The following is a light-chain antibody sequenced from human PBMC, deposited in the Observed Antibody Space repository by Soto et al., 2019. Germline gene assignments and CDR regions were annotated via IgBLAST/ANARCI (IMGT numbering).Light chain of an antibody. V-gene: IGKV1-9*01. J-gene: IGKJ2*01. CDR3: QQLNSYPRT. Sequence: DIQLTQSPSFLSASVGDRVTITCRASQGINSYLAWYQQKPGKAPKLLIYAASTLQGGVPSRFSGSGSGTEFTLTISSPQPEDFASYYCQQLNSYPRTFGQGTKLEIK. CDR2: AAS. CDR1: QGINSY.